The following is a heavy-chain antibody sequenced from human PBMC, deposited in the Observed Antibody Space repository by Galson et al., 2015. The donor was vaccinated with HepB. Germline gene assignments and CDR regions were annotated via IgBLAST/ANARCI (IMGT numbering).Heavy chain of an antibody. J-gene: IGHJ6*02. CDR1: GFTFSDYY. CDR3: ARGLSGGLWFGELSSPETYYYYGMDV. D-gene: IGHD3-10*01. V-gene: IGHV3-11*06. Sequence: SLRLSCAASGFTFSDYYMSWIRQAPGKGLEWVSYISSSSSYTNYADSVKGRFTISRDNAKNSLYLQMNSLRAEDTAVYYCARGLSGGLWFGELSSPETYYYYGMDVWGQGTTVTVSS. CDR2: ISSSSSYT.